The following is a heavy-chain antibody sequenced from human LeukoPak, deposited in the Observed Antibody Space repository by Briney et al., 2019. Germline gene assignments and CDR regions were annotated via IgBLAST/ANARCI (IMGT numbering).Heavy chain of an antibody. J-gene: IGHJ4*02. CDR1: GFTFSSYG. D-gene: IGHD4-23*01. CDR3: AREGGTVVKTLDY. Sequence: GGSLRLSCAASGFTFSSYGMHWVRQAPGKGLDWVAVISNDGSKKYYADSVKGRFTISRDNAKNSLYLQMNSLRAEDTAVYYCAREGGTVVKTLDYWGQGTLVTVSS. CDR2: ISNDGSKK. V-gene: IGHV3-30*03.